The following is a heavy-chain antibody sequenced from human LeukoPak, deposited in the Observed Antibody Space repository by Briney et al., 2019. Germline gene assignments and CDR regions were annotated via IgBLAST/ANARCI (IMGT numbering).Heavy chain of an antibody. CDR3: AREVVDYGGELDWFDA. CDR2: VHYSGST. V-gene: IGHV4-59*01. D-gene: IGHD4-23*01. Sequence: SETLSLTCTVSGGSISSYFWSWIRQPPGKGLEWIGYVHYSGSTNYNSSLKSRVTISVDRSNNKFSLKLTSVTAADTAVYYCAREVVDYGGELDWFDAWGQGTLVSVSS. CDR1: GGSISSYF. J-gene: IGHJ5*02.